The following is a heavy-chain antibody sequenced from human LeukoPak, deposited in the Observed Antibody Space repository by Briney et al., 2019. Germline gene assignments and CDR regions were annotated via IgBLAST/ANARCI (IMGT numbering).Heavy chain of an antibody. J-gene: IGHJ4*02. CDR1: GFVFSNYW. D-gene: IGHD4-17*01. Sequence: GSLRLSCAASGFVFSNYWMSWVRQPPGKGLEWIGEIYHSGSTNYNPSLKTRVTISVDKSKNQFSLKLSSVTAADTAVYYCARASHDYGDYSHFDYWGQGTLVTVSS. CDR2: IYHSGST. V-gene: IGHV4-4*02. CDR3: ARASHDYGDYSHFDY.